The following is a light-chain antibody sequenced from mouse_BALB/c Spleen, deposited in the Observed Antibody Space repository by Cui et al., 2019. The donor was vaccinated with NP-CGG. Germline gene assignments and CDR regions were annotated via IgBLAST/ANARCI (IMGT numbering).Light chain of an antibody. V-gene: IGLV1*01. CDR1: TGAVTTSNY. CDR3: ALWYSNHWV. J-gene: IGLJ1*01. CDR2: GTN. Sequence: QAVFTQESALTPSPGETVTLTCRSSTGAVTTSNYANWVQEKPDHLFTGLIGGTNNRAPGVPARFSGSLIGDKAALTITGAQIEDEAIYFCALWYSNHWVFGGGTKLTVL.